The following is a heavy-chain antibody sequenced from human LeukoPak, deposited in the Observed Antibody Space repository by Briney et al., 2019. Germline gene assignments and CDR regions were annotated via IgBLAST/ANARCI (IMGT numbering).Heavy chain of an antibody. Sequence: GESLKISCQVSGYFFTTYWIAWVRPMPGKGLEWMGDIYPGNSDTKYSPSFQGQVTFSADKSISTAYLQWGSLQASDTAMYYCARLDGRGYYFWGQGTLVTVSS. CDR2: IYPGNSDT. D-gene: IGHD3-22*01. J-gene: IGHJ4*02. V-gene: IGHV5-51*01. CDR1: GYFFTTYW. CDR3: ARLDGRGYYF.